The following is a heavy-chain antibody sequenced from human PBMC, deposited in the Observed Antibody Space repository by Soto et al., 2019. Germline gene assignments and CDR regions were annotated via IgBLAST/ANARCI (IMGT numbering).Heavy chain of an antibody. CDR3: VREITMVRGVHYYFDY. CDR2: ISSSSSYT. Sequence: QVQLVESGGGLVKPGGSLRLSCAASGFTFSDYYMSWIRQAPGKGLEWVSYISSSSSYTNYADSVKGRFTISRDNAKNSLYLQMNSLRAEDTAVYYCVREITMVRGVHYYFDYWGQGTLVTVSS. J-gene: IGHJ4*02. CDR1: GFTFSDYY. V-gene: IGHV3-11*06. D-gene: IGHD3-10*01.